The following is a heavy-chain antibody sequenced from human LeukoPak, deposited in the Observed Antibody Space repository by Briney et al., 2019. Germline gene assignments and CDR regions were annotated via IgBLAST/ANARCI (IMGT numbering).Heavy chain of an antibody. CDR1: GGSISSYY. D-gene: IGHD1-26*01. V-gene: IGHV4-59*01. J-gene: IGHJ6*02. Sequence: PSETLSLTCAVSGGSISSYYWSWIRQPPGKGLEWIGYIYYSGSTNYNPSLKSRVTISVDTSRNQFSLKLSSVTAADTAVYYCARGGTVRNGMDVWGQGTTVTVSS. CDR2: IYYSGST. CDR3: ARGGTVRNGMDV.